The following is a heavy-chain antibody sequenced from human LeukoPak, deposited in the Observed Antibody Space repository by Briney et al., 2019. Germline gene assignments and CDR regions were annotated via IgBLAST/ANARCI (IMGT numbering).Heavy chain of an antibody. CDR3: ARSPPLDVVVPAAHYYYYYGMDV. D-gene: IGHD2-2*01. Sequence: ASVKVSCKASGYTFTSYDINWVRQATGQGLEWMGWMNPNSGNTGYAQKFQGRVTMTRNTSISTAYMELSSLRSEDTAVYYCARSPPLDVVVPAAHYYYYYGMDVWGQGNTVTVSS. CDR1: GYTFTSYD. J-gene: IGHJ6*02. CDR2: MNPNSGNT. V-gene: IGHV1-8*01.